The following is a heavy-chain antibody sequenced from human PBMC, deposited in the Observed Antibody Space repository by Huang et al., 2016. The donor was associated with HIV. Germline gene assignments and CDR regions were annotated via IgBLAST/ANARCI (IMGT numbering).Heavy chain of an antibody. D-gene: IGHD2-2*03. CDR3: AREVRSVDTDRPDGYYYRGLDV. J-gene: IGHJ6*02. CDR1: GTSMTSCTFF. V-gene: IGHV4-39*02. Sequence: QLRESGPGLVTPSETLSLTCSASGTSMTSCTFFWGWFRQPPGRGLEWIGSGYFLGNTYYSPSLKSRVTISIDTANKQYSMRLTSGTAADTAVYFCAREVRSVDTDRPDGYYYRGLDVWGQGTTVIVSS. CDR2: GYFLGNT.